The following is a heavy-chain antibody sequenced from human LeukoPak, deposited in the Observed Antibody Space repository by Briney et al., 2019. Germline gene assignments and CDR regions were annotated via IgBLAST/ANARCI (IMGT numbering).Heavy chain of an antibody. CDR2: ISYDGSNK. Sequence: PGRSLRLSCAASGFTFSSYAIHWVRQAPGKGLEWVVVISYDGSNKYYADSVKGRFSISRDNSKNTLYLQMNSLRADDTAVYYCARRYDGFDYWGQGTLVTVSS. CDR3: ARRYDGFDY. J-gene: IGHJ4*02. V-gene: IGHV3-30-3*01. D-gene: IGHD3-3*01. CDR1: GFTFSSYA.